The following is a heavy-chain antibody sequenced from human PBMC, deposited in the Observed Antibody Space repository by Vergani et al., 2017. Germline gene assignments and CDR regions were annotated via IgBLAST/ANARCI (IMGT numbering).Heavy chain of an antibody. V-gene: IGHV1-69*13. CDR3: ARVSTGLDPTNWFDP. D-gene: IGHD6-19*01. J-gene: IGHJ5*02. CDR2: IIPIFGTA. CDR1: GYTFTSYG. Sequence: QVQLVQSGAEVKKPGASVKVSCKASGYTFTSYGISWVRQAPGQGLEWMGGIIPIFGTANYAQKFQGRVTITADESTSTAYMELSSLRSEDTAVYYCARVSTGLDPTNWFDPWGQGTLVTVSS.